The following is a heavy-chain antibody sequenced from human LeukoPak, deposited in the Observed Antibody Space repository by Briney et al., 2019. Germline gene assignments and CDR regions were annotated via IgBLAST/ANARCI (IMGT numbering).Heavy chain of an antibody. CDR2: VRGSGGGT. D-gene: IGHD6-19*01. J-gene: IGHJ4*02. Sequence: PGGSLRLSCAASGFTYSSCAMNWVRQAPGKGLEWVSTVRGSGGGTYYADSVKGRFTISRDNSKNTLYLQMNSLRAEDTAVYYCAKEPATRWLATFDYWGQGTLVTVSS. CDR3: AKEPATRWLATFDY. CDR1: GFTYSSCA. V-gene: IGHV3-23*01.